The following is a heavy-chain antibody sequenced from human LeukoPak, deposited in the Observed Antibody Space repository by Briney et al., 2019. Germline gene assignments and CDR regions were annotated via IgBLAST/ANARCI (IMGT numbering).Heavy chain of an antibody. CDR2: ISSSSSYI. CDR3: ARDGSVVVITLDAFDI. D-gene: IGHD3-22*01. J-gene: IGHJ3*02. V-gene: IGHV3-21*01. Sequence: GGSLRLSCAASGFTFSSYSMNWVRQAPGKGLEWVSSISSSSSYIYYADSVKGRFTISGDNAKNSLYLQMNSLRAEDTAVYYCARDGSVVVITLDAFDIWGQGTMVTVSS. CDR1: GFTFSSYS.